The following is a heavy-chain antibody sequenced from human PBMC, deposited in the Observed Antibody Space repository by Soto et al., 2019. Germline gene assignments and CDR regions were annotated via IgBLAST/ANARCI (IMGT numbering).Heavy chain of an antibody. Sequence: SETLSLTCAVSGGSISSGGYSWSWIRQPPGKGLEWIGYIYHSGSTYYNPSLKSRVTISVDRSKSQFSLKLSSVTAADTAVYYCARDPRGGMDVWGQGTTVTVSS. J-gene: IGHJ6*02. CDR1: GGSISSGGYS. V-gene: IGHV4-30-2*01. CDR2: IYHSGST. CDR3: ARDPRGGMDV.